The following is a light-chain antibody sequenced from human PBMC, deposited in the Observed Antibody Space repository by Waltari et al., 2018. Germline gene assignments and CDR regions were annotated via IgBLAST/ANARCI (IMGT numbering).Light chain of an antibody. CDR2: RVT. CDR1: SSTIGRNY. CDR3: AVWDDSLSGPV. Sequence: QSVVTPPPSASGTPGQRVTISCSGSSSTIGRNYVYWYPHLPGTTPKLLVYRVTQRPSGVPDRYSASKSGTSASLAISGLRSEDEADYYCAVWDDSLSGPVFGGGTKLTVL. V-gene: IGLV1-47*01. J-gene: IGLJ2*01.